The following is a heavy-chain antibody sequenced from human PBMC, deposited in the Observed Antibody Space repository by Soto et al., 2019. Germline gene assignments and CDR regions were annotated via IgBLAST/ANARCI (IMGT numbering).Heavy chain of an antibody. J-gene: IGHJ6*02. D-gene: IGHD6-6*01. CDR1: GFTFSSYG. Sequence: QVQLVESGGGVVQPGRSLRLSCAASGFTFSSYGMHWVRQAPGKGLEWVAVIWYDGSNKYYADSVKGRFTISRDNSKNTLYLQMNSLRAEDTAVYYCARGARLIAARSYYYYYGMDVWGQGTTVTVSS. CDR2: IWYDGSNK. CDR3: ARGARLIAARSYYYYYGMDV. V-gene: IGHV3-33*01.